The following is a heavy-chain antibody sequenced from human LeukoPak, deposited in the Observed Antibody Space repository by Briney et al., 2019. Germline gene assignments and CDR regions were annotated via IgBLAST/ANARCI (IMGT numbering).Heavy chain of an antibody. Sequence: SETLSLTCTVSGGSISSYYWSWIRQPPGKGLEWIGYIYYSGSTNYNPSLKSRVAISVDTSKNQFSLKLSSVTAAVTAVYYCASILSRYFDHWGQGTLVTVSS. D-gene: IGHD3-9*01. CDR1: GGSISSYY. CDR3: ASILSRYFDH. CDR2: IYYSGST. J-gene: IGHJ4*02. V-gene: IGHV4-59*01.